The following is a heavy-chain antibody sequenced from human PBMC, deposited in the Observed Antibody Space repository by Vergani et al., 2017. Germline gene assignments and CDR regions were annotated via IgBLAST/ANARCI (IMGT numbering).Heavy chain of an antibody. J-gene: IGHJ6*03. CDR2: ISNDGSKK. CDR1: GFSFSSHA. CDR3: EKAGSVTSGSLQYNFYMDV. D-gene: IGHD3-10*01. Sequence: QVQLAESGGGRVQPGRSLRLSCAASGFSFSSHAIHWVRQAPGKGLEWVAVISNDGSKKYYADSVKGRFTISRDNSKNTLDLQMNSLRTQETAVYYCEKAGSVTSGSLQYNFYMDVWGKGTTVTVS. V-gene: IGHV3-30*18.